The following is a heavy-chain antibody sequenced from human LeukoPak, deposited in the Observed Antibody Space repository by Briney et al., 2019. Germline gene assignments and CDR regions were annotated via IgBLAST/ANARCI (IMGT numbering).Heavy chain of an antibody. Sequence: PGGSLGLSCAASGFTFSTYWMSWVRQAPGKGLEWVANIKQDGSDKFYVDSVKGRFTISRDNAKNSMYLQMNSLRAEDTAVYYCARVLPVASRDYWGQGTLVTVSS. V-gene: IGHV3-7*01. J-gene: IGHJ4*02. CDR2: IKQDGSDK. CDR3: ARVLPVASRDY. D-gene: IGHD2-2*01. CDR1: GFTFSTYW.